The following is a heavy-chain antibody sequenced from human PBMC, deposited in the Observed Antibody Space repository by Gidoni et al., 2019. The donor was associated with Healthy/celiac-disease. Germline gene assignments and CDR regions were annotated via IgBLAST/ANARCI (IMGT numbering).Heavy chain of an antibody. CDR2: INHSGST. D-gene: IGHD3-3*01. Sequence: QVQLQQWGAGLLKHSETLSLTCAVYGGSFSGYYWSWIRQPPGKGLEWSGEINHSGSTNYNPSLKSRVTISVDTSKNQFSLKLSSVTAADTAVYYCARGRNFWSGYSAPDYWGQGTLVTVSS. CDR1: GGSFSGYY. CDR3: ARGRNFWSGYSAPDY. J-gene: IGHJ4*02. V-gene: IGHV4-34*01.